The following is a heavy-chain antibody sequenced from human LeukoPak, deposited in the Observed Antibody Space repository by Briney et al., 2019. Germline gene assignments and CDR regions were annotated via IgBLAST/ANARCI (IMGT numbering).Heavy chain of an antibody. CDR2: IYYSGST. V-gene: IGHV4-59*01. D-gene: IGHD5-18*01. CDR1: GGSISSYY. J-gene: IGHJ5*02. Sequence: PSETLSLTCTVSGGSISSYYWSWLRQPPGKGPEWIGYIYYSGSTNYNPSLKSRVTISVDTSKNQFSLKLSSVTAADTAVYYCARVRGGYSYGTNWFDPWGQGTLVTVSS. CDR3: ARVRGGYSYGTNWFDP.